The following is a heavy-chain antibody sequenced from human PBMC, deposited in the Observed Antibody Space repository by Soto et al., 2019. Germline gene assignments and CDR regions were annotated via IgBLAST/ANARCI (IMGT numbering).Heavy chain of an antibody. Sequence: QVQLQESGPGLVKPSETLSLTCTVSGGSGSSGSYYWSWIRQPPGKGLEWIGYIYYSGSTNYNPSLKSRVTISVDTSKNQFSLKLSSVTAADTAVYYCARALPPDYWGQGTLVTVSS. V-gene: IGHV4-61*01. J-gene: IGHJ4*02. CDR3: ARALPPDY. D-gene: IGHD2-21*02. CDR2: IYYSGST. CDR1: GGSGSSGSYY.